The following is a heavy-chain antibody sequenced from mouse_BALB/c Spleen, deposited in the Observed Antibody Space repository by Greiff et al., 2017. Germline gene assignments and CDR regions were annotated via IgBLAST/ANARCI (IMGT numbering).Heavy chain of an antibody. CDR3: ARGRGNQYYFDY. CDR2: ISSGGST. CDR1: GFTFSSYA. D-gene: IGHD2-1*01. J-gene: IGHJ2*01. V-gene: IGHV5-6-5*01. Sequence: EVKLMESGGGLVKPGGSLKLSCAASGFTFSSYAMSWVRQTPEKRLEWVASISSGGSTYYPDSVKGRFTISRDNARNILYLQMSSLRSEDTAMYYCARGRGNQYYFDYWGQGTTLTVSS.